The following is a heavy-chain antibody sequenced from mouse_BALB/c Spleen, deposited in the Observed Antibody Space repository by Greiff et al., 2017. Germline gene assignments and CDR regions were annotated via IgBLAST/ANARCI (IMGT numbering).Heavy chain of an antibody. V-gene: IGHV5-6-5*01. D-gene: IGHD2-3*01. J-gene: IGHJ4*01. Sequence: EVKLVESGGGLVKPGGSLKLSCAASGFTFSSYAMSWVRQTPEKRLEWVASISSGGSTYYPDSVKGRFTISRDNARNILYLQMSSLRSEDTAMYYCAREGTGTIYDGYCYAMDYWGQGTSVTVSS. CDR2: ISSGGST. CDR1: GFTFSSYA. CDR3: AREGTGTIYDGYCYAMDY.